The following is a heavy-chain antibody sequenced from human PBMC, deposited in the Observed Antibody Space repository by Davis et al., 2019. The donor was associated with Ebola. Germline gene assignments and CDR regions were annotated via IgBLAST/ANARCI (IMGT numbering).Heavy chain of an antibody. CDR1: GFIVSDKY. D-gene: IGHD3-10*01. CDR3: AKLGGGTGNYPGLYFDF. CDR2: IDGTGGTT. J-gene: IGHJ4*02. V-gene: IGHV3-23*01. Sequence: GGSLRLSCAASGFIVSDKYMSWVRQAPGKGLEWVSTIDGTGGTTYYPDSVKGRFTISRDNSKNTMYLQVNSLRAEDTAVYYCAKLGGGTGNYPGLYFDFWGQGTLVTVSS.